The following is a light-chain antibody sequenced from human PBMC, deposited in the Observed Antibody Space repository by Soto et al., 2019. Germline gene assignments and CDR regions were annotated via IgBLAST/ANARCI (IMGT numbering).Light chain of an antibody. J-gene: IGKJ4*01. Sequence: EIVLTQSPATLSLSPGERATLSCRASQSVSSYVAWYQQKPGQAPRLLSYDASNRATGIPARFSGSGSGTDFTLTISSLEPEDFAVYYCQQRSNWPPRLTFGGGTKVEIK. CDR1: QSVSSY. CDR2: DAS. CDR3: QQRSNWPPRLT. V-gene: IGKV3-11*01.